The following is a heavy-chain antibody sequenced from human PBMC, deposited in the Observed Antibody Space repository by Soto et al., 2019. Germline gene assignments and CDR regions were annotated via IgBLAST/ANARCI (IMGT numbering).Heavy chain of an antibody. Sequence: PGYTLKISCKVSVYSFSSYWNGWVRQMPGKGLEWMWFIYPGDSDTRYSPSFQGQVTISADKSISTAYLQWSSLKASDTAMYYCARPYGDPPYSYCYDYWGQGTLVTVSS. V-gene: IGHV5-51*01. CDR1: VYSFSSYW. J-gene: IGHJ4*02. CDR3: ARPYGDPPYSYCYDY. D-gene: IGHD4-17*01. CDR2: IYPGDSDT.